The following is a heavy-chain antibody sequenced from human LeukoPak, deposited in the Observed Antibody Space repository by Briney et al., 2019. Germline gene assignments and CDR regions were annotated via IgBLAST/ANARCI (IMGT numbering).Heavy chain of an antibody. D-gene: IGHD5-18*01. CDR3: ARYSYGSDYFDY. CDR1: GGSISGYY. CDR2: IYTSGST. J-gene: IGHJ4*02. Sequence: SETLSLTCAVSGGSISGYYWSWIRQPAGKGLEWIGRIYTSGSTNYNPSLKSRVTMSVDTSKNQFSLKLSSVTAADTAVYYCARYSYGSDYFDYWGQGTLVTVSS. V-gene: IGHV4-59*10.